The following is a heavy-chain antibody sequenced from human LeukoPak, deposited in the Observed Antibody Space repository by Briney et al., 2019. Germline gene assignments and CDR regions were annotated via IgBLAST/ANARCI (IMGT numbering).Heavy chain of an antibody. CDR1: GGSISSSSYY. Sequence: SETLSLTCTVSGGSISSSSYYWGWIRQPPGKGLEWIGSIYYSGSTYYNPSLKSRVTISVDTSKNQFSLKLSSVTAADTAVYYYARHEGSSWYDYYYGMDVWGQGTTVTVSS. J-gene: IGHJ6*02. D-gene: IGHD6-13*01. CDR3: ARHEGSSWYDYYYGMDV. V-gene: IGHV4-39*01. CDR2: IYYSGST.